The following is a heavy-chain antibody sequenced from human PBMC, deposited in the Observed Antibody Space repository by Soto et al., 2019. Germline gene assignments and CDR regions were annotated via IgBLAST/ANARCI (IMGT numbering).Heavy chain of an antibody. Sequence: APVQVCSEDSGAGFASYGSCWVRQATGQGPAWMGWISAYNGNTNYAQKLQGRGTMTTDTSTSTAYMELRSLRSDDTAVYYCARCYYGSGSYLNLYYYYYYMDVWGKGTTVTVSS. V-gene: IGHV1-18*01. J-gene: IGHJ6*03. D-gene: IGHD3-10*01. CDR2: ISAYNGNT. CDR1: GAGFASYG. CDR3: ARCYYGSGSYLNLYYYYYYMDV.